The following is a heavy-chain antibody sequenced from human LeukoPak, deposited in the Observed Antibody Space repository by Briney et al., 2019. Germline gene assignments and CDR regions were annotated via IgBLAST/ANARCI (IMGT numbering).Heavy chain of an antibody. CDR3: AKDIGYCSGGSCYYYYGMDV. D-gene: IGHD2-15*01. J-gene: IGHJ6*02. CDR2: ISWYSGSI. CDR1: GLTVSSNY. V-gene: IGHV3-9*01. Sequence: GGSLRLSCAASGLTVSSNYMSWVRQAPGKGLEWVSGISWYSGSIGYADSVKGRFTISRDNAKNSLYLQMNSLRAEDTALYYCAKDIGYCSGGSCYYYYGMDVWGQGTTVTVSS.